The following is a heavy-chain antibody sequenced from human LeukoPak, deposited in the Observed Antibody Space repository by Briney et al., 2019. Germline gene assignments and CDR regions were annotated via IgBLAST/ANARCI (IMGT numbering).Heavy chain of an antibody. J-gene: IGHJ6*03. V-gene: IGHV3-74*01. CDR1: GFTFSSYW. Sequence: GGSLRLSRAASGFTFSSYWMHWVRQAPGKGLVWVSRINSDGSSTSYADSVKGRFTISRDNAKNTLYLQMNSLRAEDTAVYYCARAPTFGEFLYYYYMDVWGKGTTVTVSS. CDR3: ARAPTFGEFLYYYYMDV. CDR2: INSDGSST. D-gene: IGHD3-10*01.